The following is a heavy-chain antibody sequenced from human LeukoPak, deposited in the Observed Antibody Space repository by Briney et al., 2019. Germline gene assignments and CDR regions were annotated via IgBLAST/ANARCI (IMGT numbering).Heavy chain of an antibody. V-gene: IGHV4-59*01. CDR3: VRGPPGGRFDP. J-gene: IGHJ5*02. CDR1: GASISNYY. CDR2: IYYSGST. Sequence: SETLSLTCTVSGASISNYYWTWIRQPPGKGLEWIGYIYYSGSTNYNPSLKSRVTMSVDTSKNQFSLKVTSVTAADTAVYYCVRGPPGGRFDPWGQGTLVTVSS. D-gene: IGHD3-10*01.